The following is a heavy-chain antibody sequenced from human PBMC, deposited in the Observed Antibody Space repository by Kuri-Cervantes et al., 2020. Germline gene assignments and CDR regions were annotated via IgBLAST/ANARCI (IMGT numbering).Heavy chain of an antibody. CDR1: GGSISSSNYY. CDR3: ARRTLTAAGDDAFDI. D-gene: IGHD6-13*01. J-gene: IGHJ3*02. Sequence: SETLSLTCTVSGGSISSSNYYWGWIRQPPGKGLEWIGSINYSGSTYYNPSLKSRVTISVDTSKNQFSLKLSSVTAADTAVYYCARRTLTAAGDDAFDIWGQGTMVTVSS. CDR2: INYSGST. V-gene: IGHV4-39*01.